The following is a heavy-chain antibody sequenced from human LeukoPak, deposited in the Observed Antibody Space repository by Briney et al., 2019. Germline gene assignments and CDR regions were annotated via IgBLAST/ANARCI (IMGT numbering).Heavy chain of an antibody. D-gene: IGHD6-19*01. Sequence: TGGSLRLSRAASGFTVSTNYMSWVRQAPGKGLEWVAIIWFDGSNKYYADSVKGRFTISRDNAQNSLYLQMNSLRAEDTAIYYCARALISVPHWFDPWGQGTLVTVSS. CDR2: IWFDGSNK. CDR3: ARALISVPHWFDP. V-gene: IGHV3-33*08. J-gene: IGHJ5*02. CDR1: GFTVSTNY.